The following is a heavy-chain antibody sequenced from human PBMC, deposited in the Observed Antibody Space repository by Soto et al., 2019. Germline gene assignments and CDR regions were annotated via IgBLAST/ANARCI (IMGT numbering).Heavy chain of an antibody. D-gene: IGHD1-26*01. Sequence: SETLSLTCTVSGGSLNSGGNYWSWIRQHPGKGLEWIGYIYYSGSTYYNPSLKSRVTISVDTSKNQFSLKLSSVTAADTAVYYCAREGGSGGPHCYFNFCGRGTRVTVSS. V-gene: IGHV4-31*03. J-gene: IGHJ2*01. CDR3: AREGGSGGPHCYFNF. CDR1: GGSLNSGGNY. CDR2: IYYSGST.